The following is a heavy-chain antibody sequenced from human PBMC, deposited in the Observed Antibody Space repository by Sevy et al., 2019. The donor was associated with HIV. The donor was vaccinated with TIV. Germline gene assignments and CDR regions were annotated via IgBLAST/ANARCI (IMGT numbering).Heavy chain of an antibody. Sequence: SENLSLTCTVSGGSISSYYWNWIRQPPGKGLEWIGYIYYSGSTNYNPSLKSRVTISVDTSKNQFSLKLSSVTAADTAVYYCAREGPYGDYFNWFDPWGQGTLVTVSS. CDR3: AREGPYGDYFNWFDP. CDR2: IYYSGST. V-gene: IGHV4-59*01. CDR1: GGSISSYY. D-gene: IGHD4-17*01. J-gene: IGHJ5*02.